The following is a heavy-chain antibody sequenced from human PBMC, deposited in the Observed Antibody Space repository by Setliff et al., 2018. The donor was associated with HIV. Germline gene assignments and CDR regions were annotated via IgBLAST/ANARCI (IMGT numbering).Heavy chain of an antibody. D-gene: IGHD2-15*01. Sequence: ASVKVSCKAPGHTFINYYIHWVRQAPGQGLEWMGIIYSGGGSTNYAQKFQGRITMTSDTSTSTAHMELRSLTSDDTAVYYCARLSCTDGNCFPYNWFDPWGQGTLVTVSS. V-gene: IGHV1-46*01. J-gene: IGHJ5*02. CDR2: IYSGGGST. CDR3: ARLSCTDGNCFPYNWFDP. CDR1: GHTFINYY.